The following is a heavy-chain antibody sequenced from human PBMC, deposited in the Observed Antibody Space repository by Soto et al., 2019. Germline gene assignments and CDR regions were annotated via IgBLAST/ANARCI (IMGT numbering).Heavy chain of an antibody. CDR1: GFTFISYS. CDR2: ISSSSNI. D-gene: IGHD1-26*01. CDR3: AREGGSLNWFDP. V-gene: IGHV3-48*02. Sequence: PGGSLILSCESSGFTFISYSMNSVRQAPGKGLEWVSYISSSSNIYYAESVKDRYTISRDNAKDSLYLQMNIFIDEDPAVYYCAREGGSLNWFDPWGQGT. J-gene: IGHJ5*02.